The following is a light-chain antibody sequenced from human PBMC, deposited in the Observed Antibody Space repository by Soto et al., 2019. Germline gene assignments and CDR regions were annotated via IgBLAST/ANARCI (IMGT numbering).Light chain of an antibody. Sequence: VQMTQSPSSLSAHVGDRVTISCRASQGISNYLAWYQQKPGKGLRLLIYSASTLQSGAPSRFSGSGSGTDFTLTISSLQPQDVATYFCQKYDSAPLTFGPGTKVDI. CDR2: SAS. V-gene: IGKV1-27*01. CDR1: QGISNY. J-gene: IGKJ3*01. CDR3: QKYDSAPLT.